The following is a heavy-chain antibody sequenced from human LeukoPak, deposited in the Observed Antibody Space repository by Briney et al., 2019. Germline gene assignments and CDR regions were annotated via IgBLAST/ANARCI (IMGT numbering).Heavy chain of an antibody. J-gene: IGHJ4*02. D-gene: IGHD3-10*01. Sequence: GGSLRLSCEASGFTFSSYAMSWVRQAPGKGLEWVSAISGSGGSTYYADSVKGRFTISRDNSKNTLYPQMNSLRAEDTAVYYCAKARTMVRGIGKDLYYFDYWGQGTLVTVSS. CDR1: GFTFSSYA. CDR2: ISGSGGST. CDR3: AKARTMVRGIGKDLYYFDY. V-gene: IGHV3-23*01.